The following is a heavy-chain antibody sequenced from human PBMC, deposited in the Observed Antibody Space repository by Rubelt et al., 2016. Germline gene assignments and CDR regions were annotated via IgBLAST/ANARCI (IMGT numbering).Heavy chain of an antibody. CDR3: ARGNSGYDYGLDY. CDR1: GYTFTGYY. Sequence: QVQLAQSGAEVKKPGASVKVSCKASGYTFTGYYMHWVRQAPGQGLEWMGWINPNSGGTNYAQKCQGRVTMTRDSSVSTAYMELSRLTSDDTAVYYCARGNSGYDYGLDYWGQGTLVTVSS. V-gene: IGHV1-2*02. D-gene: IGHD5-12*01. J-gene: IGHJ4*02. CDR2: INPNSGGT.